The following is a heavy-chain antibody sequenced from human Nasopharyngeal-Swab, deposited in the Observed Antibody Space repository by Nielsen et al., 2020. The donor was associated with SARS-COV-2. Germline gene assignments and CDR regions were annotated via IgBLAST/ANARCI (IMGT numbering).Heavy chain of an antibody. D-gene: IGHD3-10*01. V-gene: IGHV3-23*01. CDR2: ISGSGGST. J-gene: IGHJ5*02. CDR1: GFSFSGYW. CDR3: AKHGLLWFGELSRWFDP. Sequence: GSLSLTCAASGFSFSGYWMSWVRQAQGEGLEWVSAISGSGGSTYYADSVKGRFTISRDNSKNTLYLQMNSLRAEDTAVYYCAKHGLLWFGELSRWFDPWGQGTLVTVSS.